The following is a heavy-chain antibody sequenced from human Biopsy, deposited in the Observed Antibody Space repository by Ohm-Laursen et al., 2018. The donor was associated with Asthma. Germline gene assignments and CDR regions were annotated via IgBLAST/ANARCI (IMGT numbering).Heavy chain of an antibody. V-gene: IGHV3-7*03. Sequence: GSLRLSCAASGFTFGDYWMSWVRQVPGKGLEWVANIKHDGTEKNHVDSLKGRFTISRDNAKNSLYLQMNSLRVEDTAVYYCARGDSSGWSHYYFDYWGQGTLVTVSS. D-gene: IGHD6-19*01. CDR1: GFTFGDYW. CDR2: IKHDGTEK. J-gene: IGHJ4*02. CDR3: ARGDSSGWSHYYFDY.